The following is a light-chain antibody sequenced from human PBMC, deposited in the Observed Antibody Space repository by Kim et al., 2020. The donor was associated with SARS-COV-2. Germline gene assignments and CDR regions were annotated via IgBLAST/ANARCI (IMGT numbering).Light chain of an antibody. J-gene: IGKJ5*01. CDR3: QQRSSWPMT. CDR1: QGVSGH. Sequence: VSPGERATLSCRASQGVSGHLAWYQQKPGQPPRLLSYEASNRATGIPARFSGSGSGTDFTLTISSLEAEDFAVYYCQQRSSWPMTFGQGTRLEIK. V-gene: IGKV3-11*01. CDR2: EAS.